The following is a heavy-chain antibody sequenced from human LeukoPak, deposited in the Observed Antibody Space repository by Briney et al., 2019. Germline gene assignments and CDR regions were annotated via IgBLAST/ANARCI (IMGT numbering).Heavy chain of an antibody. V-gene: IGHV1-18*04. CDR2: ISAYNGNT. CDR3: ASLYGSGSYYDYYYYGMDV. Sequence: ASVKVSCKASGYTFTGDYMHWVRQAPGQGLELMGWISAYNGNTNYAQKLQGRVTMTTDTSTSTAYMELRSLRSDDTAVYYCASLYGSGSYYDYYYYGMDVWGQGTMVTVSS. CDR1: GYTFTGDY. D-gene: IGHD3-10*01. J-gene: IGHJ6*02.